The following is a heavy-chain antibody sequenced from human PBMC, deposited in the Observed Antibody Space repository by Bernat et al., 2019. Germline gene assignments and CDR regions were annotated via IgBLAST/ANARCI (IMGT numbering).Heavy chain of an antibody. CDR1: GFTFSSYG. CDR3: AKDRGRGYTYGVGGDDY. D-gene: IGHD5-18*01. CDR2: IRYDGSNK. Sequence: QVQLVESGGGVVQPGGSLRLSCATSGFTFSSYGMHWVRQAPGKGLEWVAFIRYDGSNKNHADSVKGRFTISRDNSKNTLYLQMNSLRGEDTAVYYCAKDRGRGYTYGVGGDDYWGQGTLVTVS. J-gene: IGHJ4*02. V-gene: IGHV3-30*02.